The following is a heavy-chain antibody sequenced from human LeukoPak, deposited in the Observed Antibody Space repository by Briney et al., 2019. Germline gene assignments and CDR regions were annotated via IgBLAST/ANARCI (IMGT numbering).Heavy chain of an antibody. V-gene: IGHV3-53*01. CDR1: GFTFSSYA. J-gene: IGHJ4*02. Sequence: GGSLRLSCAASGFTFSSYAMHWVRQAPGKGLEWVSVIYSGGSTYYADSVKGRFTISRDNSKNTLYLQMNSLRAEDTAVYYCARGLRHYDFWSGYPPVHYFDYWGQGTLVTVSS. CDR3: ARGLRHYDFWSGYPPVHYFDY. D-gene: IGHD3-3*01. CDR2: IYSGGST.